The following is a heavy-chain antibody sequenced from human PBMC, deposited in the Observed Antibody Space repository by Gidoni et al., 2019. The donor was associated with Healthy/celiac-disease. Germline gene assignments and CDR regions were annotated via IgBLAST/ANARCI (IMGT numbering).Heavy chain of an antibody. J-gene: IGHJ4*02. D-gene: IGHD3-16*01. CDR1: GFTFSDYY. V-gene: IGHV3-11*06. CDR3: ARGGGAAPWGYFDY. Sequence: QVQLVESGGGLVKPGGSLRLSCAASGFTFSDYYMSWIRQPPGKGLEWVSYVSSSSSYTNYAESVKGRFTISRDNAKNSLYLQMNSRGAEDTAVYYCARGGGAAPWGYFDYWGQGTLVTVSS. CDR2: VSSSSSYT.